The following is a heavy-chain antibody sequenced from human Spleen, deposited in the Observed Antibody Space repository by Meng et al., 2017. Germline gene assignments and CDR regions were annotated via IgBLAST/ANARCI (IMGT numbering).Heavy chain of an antibody. CDR1: GFTFSSYG. CDR3: ARDPVPTYGDYELGWFDP. CDR2: IWYDGSNE. V-gene: IGHV3-33*01. J-gene: IGHJ5*02. Sequence: GGSLRLSCAASGFTFSSYGMHWVRQAPGKGLEWVAVIWYDGSNEYYADSAKGRFTLSRDNSKNTVYLQMNSLRAEDTAVYYCARDPVPTYGDYELGWFDPWGQGTLVTVSS. D-gene: IGHD4-17*01.